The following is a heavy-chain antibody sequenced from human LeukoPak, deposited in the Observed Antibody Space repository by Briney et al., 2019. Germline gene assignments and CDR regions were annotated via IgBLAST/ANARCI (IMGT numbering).Heavy chain of an antibody. CDR3: ARHLGKTTVVTPRWSFGY. J-gene: IGHJ4*02. Sequence: SETLSLTCTVSGGSISSYYWSWIRQPPGKGLEWIGYIYYSGSTNYNPSLKSRVTISVDTSKNQFSLKLSSVTAADTAVYYCARHLGKTTVVTPRWSFGYWGQGTLVTVSS. CDR2: IYYSGST. V-gene: IGHV4-59*08. CDR1: GGSISSYY. D-gene: IGHD4-23*01.